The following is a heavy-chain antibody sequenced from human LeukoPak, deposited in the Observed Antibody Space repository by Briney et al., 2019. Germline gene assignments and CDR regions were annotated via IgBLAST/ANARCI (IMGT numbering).Heavy chain of an antibody. Sequence: PSETLSLTCTVSGGSISSSSYYWRWIRQPPGKGLEWIGSIYYSGSTYYNPSLKSRVTISVDTSKNQFSLKLSSVTAADTAVYYCARQNEEQLIFDYWGQGTLVTVSS. CDR2: IYYSGST. CDR1: GGSISSSSYY. V-gene: IGHV4-39*01. J-gene: IGHJ4*02. D-gene: IGHD6-13*01. CDR3: ARQNEEQLIFDY.